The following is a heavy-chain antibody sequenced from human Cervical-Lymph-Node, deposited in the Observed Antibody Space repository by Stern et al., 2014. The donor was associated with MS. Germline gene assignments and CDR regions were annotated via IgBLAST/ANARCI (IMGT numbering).Heavy chain of an antibody. CDR1: GGSLSSYY. V-gene: IGHV4-59*01. Sequence: QVQLQESGPGLVKPSETLSLTCTVSGGSLSSYYWSWIRQPPGKGLECIGYIYYSGSTNYNPSLKSRVTISVDTSKNQFSLKLSSVTAADTAVYYCARGATQAFDPWGQGTLVTVSS. CDR3: ARGATQAFDP. CDR2: IYYSGST. J-gene: IGHJ5*02.